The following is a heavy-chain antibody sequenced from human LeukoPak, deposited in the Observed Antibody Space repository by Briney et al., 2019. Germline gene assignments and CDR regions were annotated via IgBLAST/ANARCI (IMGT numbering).Heavy chain of an antibody. D-gene: IGHD6-13*01. V-gene: IGHV1-2*02. J-gene: IGHJ5*02. CDR2: INPNNGGT. Sequence: ASVKVSCKASGYTFTDYDMHWVRQAPGQGLERMGWINPNNGGTNYAQKFQGRVTMTRDTSISTAYMELSRLRSDDTAVYYCARERGQQVRFDPWGQGTLVTVSS. CDR1: GYTFTDYD. CDR3: ARERGQQVRFDP.